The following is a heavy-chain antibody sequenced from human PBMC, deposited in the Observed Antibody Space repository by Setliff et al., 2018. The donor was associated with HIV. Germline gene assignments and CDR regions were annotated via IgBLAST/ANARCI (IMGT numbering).Heavy chain of an antibody. D-gene: IGHD6-13*01. Sequence: SVKVSCKASGGTFSSYAISWVRQAPGQGLEWMGGIIPILGIANYAQKCQGRVTITADKSTSTAYMELSSLRSEDTAVFYCASLFVAAAGNNERNYYYYGMDVWGQGTTVTVSS. J-gene: IGHJ6*02. CDR2: IIPILGIA. CDR1: GGTFSSYA. CDR3: ASLFVAAAGNNERNYYYYGMDV. V-gene: IGHV1-69*10.